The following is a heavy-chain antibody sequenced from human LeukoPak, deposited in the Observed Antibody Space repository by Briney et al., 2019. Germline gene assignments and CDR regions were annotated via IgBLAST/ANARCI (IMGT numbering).Heavy chain of an antibody. V-gene: IGHV3-33*01. CDR1: GFTFSSYG. D-gene: IGHD3-22*01. CDR2: IWYDGSNK. J-gene: IGHJ3*02. CDR3: ACDRHYYYSSGYSRSDAFDI. Sequence: GGSLRLSCAASGFTFSSYGMHWVRQAPGKGLEGVAVIWYDGSNKYYADSVKGRFTSSRDNSTNTLYLQMNSLRAEDTAVYYCACDRHYYYSSGYSRSDAFDIWGHGTMVTVSS.